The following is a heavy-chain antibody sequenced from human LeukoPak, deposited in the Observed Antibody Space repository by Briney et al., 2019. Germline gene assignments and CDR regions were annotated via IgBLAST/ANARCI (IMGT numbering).Heavy chain of an antibody. CDR2: IIPIFGTA. J-gene: IGHJ4*02. D-gene: IGHD3-16*01. V-gene: IGHV1-69*13. CDR3: ARDRDDYVWGSSSRYFDY. Sequence: SVKVSCKASGGTFSSYAISWVRQAPGQGLEWMGGIIPIFGTANYAQKFQGRVTITADESTSTAYMELSGLRSEDTAVYYCARDRDDYVWGSSSRYFDYWGQGTLVTVSS. CDR1: GGTFSSYA.